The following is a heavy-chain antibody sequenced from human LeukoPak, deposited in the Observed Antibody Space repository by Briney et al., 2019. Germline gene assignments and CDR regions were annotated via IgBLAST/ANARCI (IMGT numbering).Heavy chain of an antibody. CDR1: GLTFSNSW. Sequence: PGGSLRLSCVASGLTFSNSWMTWVRQAPGKGLEWVANIKKDGSETYYVDSVKGRFTISRDNAKNSLYLQMNSLRAEDTAVYYCAREDEWRDAFDIWGQGTMVTVSS. V-gene: IGHV3-7*01. D-gene: IGHD3-3*01. CDR2: IKKDGSET. CDR3: AREDEWRDAFDI. J-gene: IGHJ3*02.